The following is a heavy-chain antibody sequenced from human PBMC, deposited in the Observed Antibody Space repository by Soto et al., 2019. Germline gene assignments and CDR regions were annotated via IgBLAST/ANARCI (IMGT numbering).Heavy chain of an antibody. V-gene: IGHV3-21*01. CDR1: GFTFSTCS. D-gene: IGHD6-6*01. J-gene: IGHJ1*01. CDR2: ISAPGTYT. CDR3: TTEYNSRQDLNH. Sequence: EVQLVESGGGLVEPGGSLRLSCATSGFTFSTCSMNWVRQAPGKGLEWVSSISAPGTYTFYADSLKGRFTISRDNARNSLFLHMNSLRVEDTALYSCTTEYNSRQDLNHWGQGSLVTVPS.